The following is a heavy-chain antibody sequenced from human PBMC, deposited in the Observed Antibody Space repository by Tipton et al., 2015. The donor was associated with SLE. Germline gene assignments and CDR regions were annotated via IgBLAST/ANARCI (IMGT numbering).Heavy chain of an antibody. D-gene: IGHD6-6*01. CDR3: ARRGRAARGFDY. CDR1: W. CDR2: IIYSGNT. Sequence: WWNWVRQSPGKGLEWIGYIIYSGNTNYNPSLKSRVTISVDTSKNQFSLKLSSVTAADTAVYYCARRGRAARGFDYWGQGTLVTVSS. V-gene: IGHV4-59*08. J-gene: IGHJ4*02.